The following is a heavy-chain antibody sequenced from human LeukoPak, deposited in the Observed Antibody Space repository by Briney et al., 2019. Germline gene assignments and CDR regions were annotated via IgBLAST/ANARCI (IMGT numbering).Heavy chain of an antibody. J-gene: IGHJ4*02. D-gene: IGHD3-3*01. CDR2: ISSSSSYI. CDR1: GFTYSSYS. V-gene: IGHV3-21*01. CDR3: ARDRGGHYDFWSGYYSDPFDY. Sequence: GGSLRLSCAASGFTYSSYSMNWVRQAPGKGLEWVSSISSSSSYIYYADSVKGRFTISRDNAKNSLYLQMNSLRAEDTAVYYCARDRGGHYDFWSGYYSDPFDYWGQGTLVTVSS.